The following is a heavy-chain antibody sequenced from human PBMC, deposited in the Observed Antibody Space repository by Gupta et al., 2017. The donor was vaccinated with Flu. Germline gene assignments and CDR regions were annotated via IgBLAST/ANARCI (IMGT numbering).Heavy chain of an antibody. CDR1: GLNFGDAW. CDR2: MKSYGGGGTT. V-gene: IGHV3-15*05. Sequence: EVHVVESGGGLVKPGESLRLSCVVSGLNFGDAWMSWVRQAPGKGLEWVGRMKSYGGGGTTDYAAPVNGRFIISRDDSKNTLYLHMNGLEAEDTAVYFCNHMARETTMDHWGQGTLVTVSS. CDR3: NHMARETTMDH. D-gene: IGHD4-17*01. J-gene: IGHJ4*02.